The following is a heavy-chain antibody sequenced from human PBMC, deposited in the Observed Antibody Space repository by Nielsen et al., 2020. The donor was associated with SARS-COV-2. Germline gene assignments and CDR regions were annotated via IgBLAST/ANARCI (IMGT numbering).Heavy chain of an antibody. CDR1: GFIFSGYG. D-gene: IGHD1-26*01. J-gene: IGHJ3*02. CDR2: ISYDGSNT. V-gene: IGHV3-30*03. CDR3: ARDHMVGATPDAFDI. Sequence: GESLKISCVASGFIFSGYGMHWVRQAPGKGLEWVSVISYDGSNTYYADSVKGRFTISRDNSKNTLYLQMNSLRVEDTAVYYCARDHMVGATPDAFDIWGQGTMVTVSS.